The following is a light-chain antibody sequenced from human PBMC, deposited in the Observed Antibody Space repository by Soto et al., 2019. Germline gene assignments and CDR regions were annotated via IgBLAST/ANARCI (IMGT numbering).Light chain of an antibody. CDR2: DVS. J-gene: IGLJ3*02. CDR1: SSDVGTYNS. CDR3: GSYTSSSSWV. Sequence: QSVLAQPAAVCGAPGQSITGSFTGASSDVGTYNSVSWYQQHPGKAPKLIIYDVSNRPSGVSNRFSGSKSGNTASLTISGLQTEDEADYYCGSYTSSSSWVFGGGTTVTVL. V-gene: IGLV2-14*03.